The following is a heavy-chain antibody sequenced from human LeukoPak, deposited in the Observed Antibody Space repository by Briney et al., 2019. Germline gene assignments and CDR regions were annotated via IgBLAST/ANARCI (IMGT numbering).Heavy chain of an antibody. Sequence: PGGSLRLSCAASGFTFSSYSMNWVRQAPGKGLEWVSSISSSSSYIYYADSVKGRFTISRDNAKNSLYLQMNSLRAEDTAVYYCAREGGSSSWYFDYWGQGTLVTVPS. J-gene: IGHJ4*02. D-gene: IGHD6-13*01. V-gene: IGHV3-21*01. CDR1: GFTFSSYS. CDR3: AREGGSSSWYFDY. CDR2: ISSSSSYI.